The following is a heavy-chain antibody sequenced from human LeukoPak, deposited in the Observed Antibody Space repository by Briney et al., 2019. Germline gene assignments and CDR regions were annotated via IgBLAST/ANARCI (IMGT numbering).Heavy chain of an antibody. CDR2: IYYSGST. Sequence: PSETLSLTCTVSGGSISSSTFYWGWIRQPPGKGLEWIGTIYYSGSTNYNPSLKSRVTISVDTSKNQFSLKLSSVTAADTAVYYCARGRSGSYWAFDYWGQGTLVTVSS. CDR3: ARGRSGSYWAFDY. V-gene: IGHV4-39*07. J-gene: IGHJ4*02. CDR1: GGSISSSTFY. D-gene: IGHD1-26*01.